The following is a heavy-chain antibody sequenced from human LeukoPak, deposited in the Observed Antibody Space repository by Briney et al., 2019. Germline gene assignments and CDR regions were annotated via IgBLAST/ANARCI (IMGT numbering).Heavy chain of an antibody. Sequence: GGSLRLSCAASGVTFRNYWMTWVRQAPGKGLEWVSNIKQDGSEKNYVDSVKGRFTISRDNAKNSLFLQMNSLRAEDTAVYYCARHSNGWSEGTYWGQGTLVTVTS. CDR3: ARHSNGWSEGTY. J-gene: IGHJ4*02. CDR1: GVTFRNYW. V-gene: IGHV3-7*03. CDR2: IKQDGSEK. D-gene: IGHD6-19*01.